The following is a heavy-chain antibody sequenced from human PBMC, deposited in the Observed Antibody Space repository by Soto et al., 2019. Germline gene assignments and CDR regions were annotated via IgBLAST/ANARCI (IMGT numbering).Heavy chain of an antibody. CDR1: GFTFSSYS. Sequence: GGSLRLSCAASGFTFSSYSMNWVRQSPGKGPEWVSSISRSNKYYADSVKGRFTISRDNSKNTLYLQMNSLRAEDTAVYYCARVSVTTGWKLFYYYYGMDVWGQGTTVTVSS. V-gene: IGHV3-21*01. CDR3: ARVSVTTGWKLFYYYYGMDV. J-gene: IGHJ6*02. D-gene: IGHD4-4*01. CDR2: ISRSNK.